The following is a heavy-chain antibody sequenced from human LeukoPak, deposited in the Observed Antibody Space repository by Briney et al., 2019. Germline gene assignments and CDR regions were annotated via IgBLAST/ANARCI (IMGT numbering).Heavy chain of an antibody. V-gene: IGHV3-30*02. D-gene: IGHD3-22*01. CDR1: GFTFSYYG. CDR3: ARDHHRRLYDSQARDTFDI. CDR2: IRYCANDR. J-gene: IGHJ3*02. Sequence: GGSLRLSCSVSGFTFSYYGFQWVRRPPGRGVEGVAFIRYCANDRYYADCVKGRFSISRDNSKNTLYLQMNSLRAEDTAVYYCARDHHRRLYDSQARDTFDIWGQGTMVTVS.